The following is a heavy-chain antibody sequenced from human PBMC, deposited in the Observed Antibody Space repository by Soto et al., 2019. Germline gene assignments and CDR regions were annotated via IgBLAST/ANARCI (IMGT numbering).Heavy chain of an antibody. CDR3: AKDPDY. J-gene: IGHJ4*02. V-gene: IGHV3-9*01. CDR2: ISWNSGSI. Sequence: EVQLVESGGGSVQPGRSLRLSCAASGFTFDDYAMHWVRQAPGKGLEWVSGISWNSGSIGYADSVKGRFTISRDNAKNSLYLQMNSLRAEDTALYYCAKDPDYWGQGTLVTVSS. CDR1: GFTFDDYA.